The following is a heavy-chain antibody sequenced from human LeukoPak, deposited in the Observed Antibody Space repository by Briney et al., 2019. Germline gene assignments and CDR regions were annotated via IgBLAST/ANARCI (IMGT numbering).Heavy chain of an antibody. D-gene: IGHD3-10*01. CDR2: ISYDGSNK. CDR1: GFTFSSYA. J-gene: IGHJ6*02. V-gene: IGHV3-30-3*01. CDR3: AKDGGETWVARSGSYYNPLGYGMDV. Sequence: PGGSLRLSCAASGFTFSSYAMHWVRQAPGKGLEWVAVISYDGSNKYYADSVKGRFTISRDNSKNTLYLQMNSLRAEDTAVYYCAKDGGETWVARSGSYYNPLGYGMDVWGQGTTVTVSS.